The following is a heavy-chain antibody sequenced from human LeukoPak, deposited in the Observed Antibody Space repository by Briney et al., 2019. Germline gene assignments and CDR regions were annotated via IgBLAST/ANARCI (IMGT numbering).Heavy chain of an antibody. Sequence: GGSLRLSCAASGFTFSNYGMHWVRQAPGKGLECVAVISFDGNNKYYADSVKGRFTISRDNSKNTLFLQMNSLRAEDTAVYYCAGGWYYFDYWGQGTLVTVSS. CDR3: AGGWYYFDY. CDR1: GFTFSNYG. CDR2: ISFDGNNK. J-gene: IGHJ4*02. V-gene: IGHV3-30*03. D-gene: IGHD2-15*01.